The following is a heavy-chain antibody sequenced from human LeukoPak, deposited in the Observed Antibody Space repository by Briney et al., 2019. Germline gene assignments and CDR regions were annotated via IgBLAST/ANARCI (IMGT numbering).Heavy chain of an antibody. CDR3: ARLYSSSSHFGY. CDR2: INTSGTT. J-gene: IGHJ4*02. D-gene: IGHD6-6*01. CDR1: GGSISTYY. V-gene: IGHV4-4*07. Sequence: SETLSLTCTVSGGSISTYYWSWIRQPAGKGLEWIGHINTSGTTNYNPSLKSRVTMSVDTSKNQFSLKLNSVTAADTAVYYCARLYSSSSHFGYWGQGTLVTVSS.